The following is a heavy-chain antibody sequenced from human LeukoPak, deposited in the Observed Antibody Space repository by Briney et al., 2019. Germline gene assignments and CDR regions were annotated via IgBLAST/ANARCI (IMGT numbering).Heavy chain of an antibody. V-gene: IGHV1-24*01. CDR2: FDPEDGET. CDR3: ARERSRYGSGSYYTHNYYYYYMDV. J-gene: IGHJ6*03. Sequence: GASVKVSCKVSGYTLTELSMHWVRQAPGKGLEWMGGFDPEDGETIYAQKLQGRVTMTTDTSTSTAYMELRSLRSDDTAVYYCARERSRYGSGSYYTHNYYYYYMDVWGKGTTVTISS. CDR1: GYTLTELS. D-gene: IGHD3-10*01.